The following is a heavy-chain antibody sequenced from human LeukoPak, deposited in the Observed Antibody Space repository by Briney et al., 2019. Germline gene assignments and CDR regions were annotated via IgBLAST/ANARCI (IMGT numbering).Heavy chain of an antibody. J-gene: IGHJ5*02. Sequence: SQTLSLTCTVSGGSISSGGYYWSWIRQHPGKGLEWIGYIYYSGSANYNPSLKSRVTISVDTSKNQFSLKLNSVTAADTAVYYCARHRDSYGSGTYSKMGWFDPWGQGTLVTVSS. D-gene: IGHD3-10*01. V-gene: IGHV4-31*03. CDR1: GGSISSGGYY. CDR3: ARHRDSYGSGTYSKMGWFDP. CDR2: IYYSGSA.